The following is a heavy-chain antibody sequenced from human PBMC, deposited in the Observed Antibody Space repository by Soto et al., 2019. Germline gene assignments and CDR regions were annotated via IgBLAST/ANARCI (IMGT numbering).Heavy chain of an antibody. CDR1: GGSISSGGYY. CDR3: AASCVACGGFNYYGMDV. Sequence: QVQLQESGPGLVKPSQTLSLTCTVSGGSISSGGYYWYWIRQHPGKGLEWIGYIYYSGTTYYNPSLNIRVTIAVDTSKDQFSLKLSAVTAADTAVYYCAASCVACGGFNYYGMDVWGQGTTVTVSS. V-gene: IGHV4-31*03. CDR2: IYYSGTT. J-gene: IGHJ6*02. D-gene: IGHD2-21*01.